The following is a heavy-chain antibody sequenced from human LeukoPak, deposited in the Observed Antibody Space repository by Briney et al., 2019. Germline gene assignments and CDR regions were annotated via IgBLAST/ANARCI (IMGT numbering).Heavy chain of an antibody. CDR2: ISAYNGNT. CDR1: GYTFTSYG. J-gene: IGHJ4*02. Sequence: GASVKVSCKASGYTFTSYGISWVRQAPGQGLEWMGWISAYNGNTNYAQKLQGRVTMTTDTSTSTAYMELRSLRSDDTAVYYCAREIPSGYYYPYYFDYWGQGTLVTVSS. D-gene: IGHD3-22*01. V-gene: IGHV1-18*01. CDR3: AREIPSGYYYPYYFDY.